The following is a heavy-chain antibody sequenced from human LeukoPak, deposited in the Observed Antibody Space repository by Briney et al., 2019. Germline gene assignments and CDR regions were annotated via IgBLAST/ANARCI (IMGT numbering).Heavy chain of an antibody. Sequence: GGSLRLSCAASGFTFSSYGMHWVRQAPGKGLEWVAIIWYAGGNTYYSDSVKGRFTISRDNSKNTLYLQMNSLRAEDTAVYYCARNGVVITSTSYYYYGMDAWGQGTTVTVSS. CDR2: IWYAGGNT. V-gene: IGHV3-33*08. CDR3: ARNGVVITSTSYYYYGMDA. J-gene: IGHJ6*02. CDR1: GFTFSSYG. D-gene: IGHD3-3*01.